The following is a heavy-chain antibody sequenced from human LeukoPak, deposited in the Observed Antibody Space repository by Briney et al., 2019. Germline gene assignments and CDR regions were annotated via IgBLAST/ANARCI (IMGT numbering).Heavy chain of an antibody. CDR1: GYTFTSYY. CDR3: ARDRYSGNGAFDI. D-gene: IGHD6-13*01. V-gene: IGHV1-46*01. J-gene: IGHJ3*02. Sequence: AAVTVPFTASGYTFTSYYMHWVRQAPGQGPDWMGIINPSGGSTSYAQKFQGRVTMTRDMSTSTVYMELSSLRCEDTAVYYCARDRYSGNGAFDIWGQGKMVTVSS. CDR2: INPSGGST.